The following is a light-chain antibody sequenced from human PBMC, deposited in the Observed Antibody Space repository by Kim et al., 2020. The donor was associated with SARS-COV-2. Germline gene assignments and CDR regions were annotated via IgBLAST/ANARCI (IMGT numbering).Light chain of an antibody. Sequence: EIVLTQFPGTLSLSPGERATLSCRASQSVSRGFLAWYQQKPGQAPRLLIYGASSRATGIPDRFRGSGSGTDFTLTINRLEPEDFAVYYCQQYGSSPQTFGQGTKVDIK. V-gene: IGKV3-20*01. CDR3: QQYGSSPQT. CDR1: QSVSRGF. J-gene: IGKJ1*01. CDR2: GAS.